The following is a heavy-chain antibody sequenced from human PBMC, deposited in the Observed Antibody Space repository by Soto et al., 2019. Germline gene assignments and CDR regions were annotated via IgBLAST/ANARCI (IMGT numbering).Heavy chain of an antibody. J-gene: IGHJ3*01. V-gene: IGHV5-51*01. CDR2: IYPGDSDT. Sequence: GESLKISCKGSGYSFTSYWIGWVRQMPGKGLEWMGIIYPGDSDTRYSPSFQGQVTISADKSISTAYLQWSSLKASDTAMYYCARQKSPYYYDSSGYYYVWGQGAMVTVSS. D-gene: IGHD3-22*01. CDR1: GYSFTSYW. CDR3: ARQKSPYYYDSSGYYYV.